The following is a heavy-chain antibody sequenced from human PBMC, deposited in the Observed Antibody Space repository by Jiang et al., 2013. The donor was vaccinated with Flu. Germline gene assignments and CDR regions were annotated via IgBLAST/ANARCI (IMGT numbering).Heavy chain of an antibody. D-gene: IGHD1-26*01. CDR1: GFSLSTTGMC. J-gene: IGHJ3*02. CDR3: ARIPTTENAFDI. V-gene: IGHV2-70*11. Sequence: KPTQTLTLTCTFSGFSLSTTGMCVSWIRQPPGKALEWLARIDWDDDKYYNTSLKTRLTISKDTSKNQVVLTMTNLDPVDTATYYCARIPTTENAFDIWGQGTMVTVSS. CDR2: IDWDDDK.